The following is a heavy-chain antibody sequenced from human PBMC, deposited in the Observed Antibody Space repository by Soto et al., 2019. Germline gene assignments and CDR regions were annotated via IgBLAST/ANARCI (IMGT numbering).Heavy chain of an antibody. D-gene: IGHD2-8*01. Sequence: QGQLVQSGGEVKKPGASVKVSCKASGYTFTRYGISWVRQAPGQGLEWMGWISGYNGDTKYAQKFQGRVTMTVDTSTTTAYMELRSLTSDDRGVYYCAKNGHPPYYYYGMDVWGQGTTVNVSS. CDR2: ISGYNGDT. CDR3: AKNGHPPYYYYGMDV. CDR1: GYTFTRYG. J-gene: IGHJ6*02. V-gene: IGHV1-18*01.